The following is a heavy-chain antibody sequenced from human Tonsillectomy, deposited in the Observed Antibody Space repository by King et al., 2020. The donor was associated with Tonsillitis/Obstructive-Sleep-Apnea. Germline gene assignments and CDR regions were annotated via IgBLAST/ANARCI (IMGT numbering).Heavy chain of an antibody. CDR1: GGSFSGYY. V-gene: IGHV4-34*01. CDR3: AREGGVSTTISMDYYYYAMDV. J-gene: IGHJ6*02. D-gene: IGHD2-2*02. CDR2: INHSGST. Sequence: VQLQQWGAGLLKPSETLSLTCAVYGGSFSGYYWSWIRQPPGKGLEWIGEINHSGSTNYNPSLKSRVIISVGTSKNQFSLKLNSVTAADTAVYYCAREGGVSTTISMDYYYYAMDVWGQGTTVTVSS.